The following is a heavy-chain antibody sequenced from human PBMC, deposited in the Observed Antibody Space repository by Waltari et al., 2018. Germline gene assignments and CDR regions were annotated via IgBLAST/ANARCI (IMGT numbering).Heavy chain of an antibody. D-gene: IGHD5-12*01. V-gene: IGHV3-30*02. CDR3: AKDPGRDGYNFDY. CDR2: IRYDGSNK. Sequence: QVQLVESGGGVVQPGGSLRLSCAAAGFTFSSYGMTWVRQAPGKGLEWVAFIRYDGSNKYYADSVKGRFTISRDNSKNTLYLQMNSLRAEDTAVYYCAKDPGRDGYNFDYWGQGTLVTVSS. J-gene: IGHJ4*02. CDR1: GFTFSSYG.